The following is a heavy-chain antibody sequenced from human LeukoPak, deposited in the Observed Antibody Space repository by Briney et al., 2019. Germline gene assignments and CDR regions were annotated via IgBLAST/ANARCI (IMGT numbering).Heavy chain of an antibody. Sequence: MASETLSLTCTVSGGSVSNSNYCWGWIRQPPGKQLEWIGSIDYRGSPLYNPSLKSRVTISVDTSKNQFSLKLSSVTAADTAVYYCARPLDCNYGGTAFDIWGQGTMVTVSS. V-gene: IGHV4-39*01. CDR2: IDYRGSP. CDR1: GGSVSNSNYC. CDR3: ARPLDCNYGGTAFDI. D-gene: IGHD4-23*01. J-gene: IGHJ3*02.